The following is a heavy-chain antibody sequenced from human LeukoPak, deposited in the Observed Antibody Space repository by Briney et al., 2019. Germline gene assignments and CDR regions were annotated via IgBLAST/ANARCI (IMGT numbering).Heavy chain of an antibody. CDR1: GFTFSSYA. Sequence: GGSLRLSCAASGFTFSSYAMSWVRQAPGKGLEWVSAISGSGGSTYYADSVKGRFTISRDNSKNTLYLQMNSLRAEDTAVYYCARVPVLLWFGESKEHWFDPWGQGTLVTVSS. D-gene: IGHD3-10*01. J-gene: IGHJ5*02. V-gene: IGHV3-23*01. CDR2: ISGSGGST. CDR3: ARVPVLLWFGESKEHWFDP.